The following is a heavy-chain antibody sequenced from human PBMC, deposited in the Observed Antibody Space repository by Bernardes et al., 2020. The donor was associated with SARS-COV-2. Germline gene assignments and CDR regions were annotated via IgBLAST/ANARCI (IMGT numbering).Heavy chain of an antibody. V-gene: IGHV4-31*03. Sequence: SETLSRTCTVSGGSIRSGGYYWSWIRQHPGKGLEWIGYIYYSGSTYYNPSLKSRVTISVDTSKNQFSLKLSSVTAADTAVYYCARGTTGVTIFGVVTHYGMDVWGQGTTVTVAS. D-gene: IGHD3-3*01. CDR3: ARGTTGVTIFGVVTHYGMDV. CDR1: GGSIRSGGYY. J-gene: IGHJ6*02. CDR2: IYYSGST.